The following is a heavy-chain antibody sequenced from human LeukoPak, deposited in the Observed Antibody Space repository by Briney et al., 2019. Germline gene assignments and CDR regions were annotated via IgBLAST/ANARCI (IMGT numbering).Heavy chain of an antibody. CDR1: GYTFNTYG. D-gene: IGHD3-10*01. CDR3: ARDRAYQMIRGDTGGDDY. Sequence: ASVKVSCKASGYTFNTYGITWVRQAPGQGLEWMGGIIPIFGTANYAQKFQGRVTITADKSTSTAYMELSSLRSEDTAVYYCARDRAYQMIRGDTGGDDYWGQGTLVTVSS. CDR2: IIPIFGTA. J-gene: IGHJ4*02. V-gene: IGHV1-69*06.